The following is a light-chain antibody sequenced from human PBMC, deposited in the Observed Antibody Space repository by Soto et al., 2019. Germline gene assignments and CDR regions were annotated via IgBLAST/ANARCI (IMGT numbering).Light chain of an antibody. CDR1: QTISSW. J-gene: IGKJ1*01. CDR3: QHYSSYSDT. Sequence: DIQMTQSPSTLSGSVGDRVTLTCRASQTISSWLAWYQQKPGKAPKLLIYKASTIKSGVLSRFSGSGSGTEFTLTISSLQPDDFATYYCQHYSSYSDTFGQGTKVEIK. CDR2: KAS. V-gene: IGKV1-5*03.